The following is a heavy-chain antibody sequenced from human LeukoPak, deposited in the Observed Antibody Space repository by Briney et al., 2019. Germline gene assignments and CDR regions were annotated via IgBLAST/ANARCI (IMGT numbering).Heavy chain of an antibody. Sequence: SVKVSCKASGGTFSSYAISWVRQAPGQGLEWMGGIIHIFGTANYAQKFQGRVTITADKSTSTAYMELSSLRSEDTAVYYCARARYSYGDFFDYWGQGTLVTVSS. D-gene: IGHD5-18*01. CDR1: GGTFSSYA. CDR2: IIHIFGTA. V-gene: IGHV1-69*06. CDR3: ARARYSYGDFFDY. J-gene: IGHJ4*02.